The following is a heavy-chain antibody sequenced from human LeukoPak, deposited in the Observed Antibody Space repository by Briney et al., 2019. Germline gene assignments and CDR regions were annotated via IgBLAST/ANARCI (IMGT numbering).Heavy chain of an antibody. V-gene: IGHV3-23*01. D-gene: IGHD1-1*01. CDR2: ISNNDGST. CDR1: GFTFSSCA. J-gene: IGHJ4*02. Sequence: PGGSLRLSCAASGFTFSSCAMSWVRQAPGKGLEWVSTISNNDGSTYYADSVKGRFTISRDNSKNTLYLQIYTLTADDTAIYYCAKATGNLGNWGQGTQVTVSS. CDR3: AKATGNLGN.